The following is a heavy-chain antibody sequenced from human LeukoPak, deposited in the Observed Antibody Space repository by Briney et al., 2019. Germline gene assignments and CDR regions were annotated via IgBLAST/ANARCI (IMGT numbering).Heavy chain of an antibody. CDR1: GFTFRNYW. CDR2: INQGGSEK. Sequence: GGSLRLSCAASGFTFRNYWMNWVRQAPGKGLEWVAYINQGGSEKQHADSVKGRFTIFRDNARSSLYLQMNSLRAEDTAVYYCARGHHGMDVWGQGTTVTVSS. J-gene: IGHJ6*02. V-gene: IGHV3-7*01. CDR3: ARGHHGMDV.